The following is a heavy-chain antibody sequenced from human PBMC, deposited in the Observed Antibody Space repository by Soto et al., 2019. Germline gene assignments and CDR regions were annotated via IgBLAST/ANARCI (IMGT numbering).Heavy chain of an antibody. CDR3: AGVRGPYCGGECYPPTPNWFDP. D-gene: IGHD2-21*01. V-gene: IGHV4-30-2*01. J-gene: IGHJ5*02. CDR2: IYHSGST. CDR1: GGSISSGGYS. Sequence: QLQLQESGSGLVKPSQTLSLTCAVSGGSISSGGYSWSWIRQPPGKGLEWIGYIYHSGSTYYNPPLKRRVTRSVDRSKTRFSLKLSSVTAADSAVYYCAGVRGPYCGGECYPPTPNWFDPWGQGTLVTVSS.